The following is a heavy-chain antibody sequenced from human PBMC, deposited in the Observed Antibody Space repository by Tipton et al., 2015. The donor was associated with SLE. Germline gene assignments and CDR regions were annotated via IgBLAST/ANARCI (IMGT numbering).Heavy chain of an antibody. V-gene: IGHV3-23*01. CDR2: IRGNGGST. J-gene: IGHJ4*02. D-gene: IGHD3-10*01. Sequence: SLRLSCAASGFTFSSYAMGWVRQAPGKGLEWVSAIRGNGGSTYYADSVKGRFTISRDNTKNTLYLQMNSLRAEDTAVYYCARNGGSIDYWGQGTLVTVSS. CDR1: GFTFSSYA. CDR3: ARNGGSIDY.